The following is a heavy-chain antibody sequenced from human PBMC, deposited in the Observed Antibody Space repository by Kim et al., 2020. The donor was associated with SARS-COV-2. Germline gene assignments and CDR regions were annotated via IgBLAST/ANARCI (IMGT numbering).Heavy chain of an antibody. CDR3: ARDAWIFGVVIPVSYYYYYGMDV. J-gene: IGHJ6*02. CDR1: GYTFTSYY. V-gene: IGHV1-46*01. Sequence: ASVKVSCKASGYTFTSYYMHWVRQAPGQGLEWMGIINPSGGSTSYAQKFQGRVTMTRDTSTSTVYMELSSLRSEDTAVYYCARDAWIFGVVIPVSYYYYYGMDVGGQGTTVTVSS. CDR2: INPSGGST. D-gene: IGHD3-3*01.